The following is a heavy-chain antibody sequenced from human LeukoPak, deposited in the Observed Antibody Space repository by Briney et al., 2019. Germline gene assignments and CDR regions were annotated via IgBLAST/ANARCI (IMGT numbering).Heavy chain of an antibody. J-gene: IGHJ4*02. V-gene: IGHV3-11*04. CDR2: ISSSGSTI. D-gene: IGHD2-15*01. CDR3: ARDGYCSGGSCYSGGTTPIDY. CDR1: GFTFSDYY. Sequence: GGSLRLSCAASGFTFSDYYMSWIRQAPGKGLEWVSYISSSGSTIYYADSVKGRFTISRDNDKNSLYLQMNSLRAEDTAVYHCARDGYCSGGSCYSGGTTPIDYWGQGTLVTVSS.